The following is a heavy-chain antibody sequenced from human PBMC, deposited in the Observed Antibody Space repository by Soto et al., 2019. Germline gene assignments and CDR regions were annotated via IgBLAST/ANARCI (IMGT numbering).Heavy chain of an antibody. J-gene: IGHJ4*02. CDR2: IKSKTDGGTT. CDR3: TTVPSAPATYYYDSSAPGGY. CDR1: GFTFSNAW. D-gene: IGHD3-22*01. V-gene: IGHV3-15*01. Sequence: PGGSLRLSCAASGFTFSNAWMSWARQAPGKGLEWVGRIKSKTDGGTTDYAAPVKGRFTISRDDSKNTLYLQMNSLKTEDTAVYYCTTVPSAPATYYYDSSAPGGYWGQGTLVTVSS.